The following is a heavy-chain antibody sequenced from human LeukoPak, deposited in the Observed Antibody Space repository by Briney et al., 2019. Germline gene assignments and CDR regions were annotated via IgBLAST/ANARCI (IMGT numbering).Heavy chain of an antibody. CDR3: VRSLRSADF. CDR2: ISTDGSQT. CDR1: GFTFSSHA. V-gene: IGHV3-74*01. J-gene: IGHJ4*02. Sequence: GRSLRLSCAASGFTFSSHAMHWVRQAPGKGLMWVSQISTDGSQTFYADSVKGRFTISRDNAKNTLFLQMDSLRPEDTAVYYCVRSLRSADFWGQGTLVTVSS.